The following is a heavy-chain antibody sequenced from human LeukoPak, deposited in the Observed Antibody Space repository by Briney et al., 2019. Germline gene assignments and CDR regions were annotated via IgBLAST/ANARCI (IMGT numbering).Heavy chain of an antibody. CDR2: ISYNGINK. CDR3: ARETVSDPNYFDY. J-gene: IGHJ4*02. D-gene: IGHD4-17*01. CDR1: GFTFSNYA. V-gene: IGHV3-30*04. Sequence: PGGSLRLSCAASGFTFSNYAMHWVRQAPGKGLAWVAIISYNGINKYYADSVKGRFTISQDNSKNTLYLHMNSLRAEDTAVYYCARETVSDPNYFDYWGQGTLVTVSS.